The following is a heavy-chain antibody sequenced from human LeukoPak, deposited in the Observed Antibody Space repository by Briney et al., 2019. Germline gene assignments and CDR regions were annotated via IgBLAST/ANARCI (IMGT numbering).Heavy chain of an antibody. J-gene: IGHJ4*02. D-gene: IGHD2-15*01. CDR2: TYYSGST. CDR1: GGSISSSSYY. Sequence: SETLSLTCTVSGGSISSSSYYWGWIRQPPGKGLEWIGSTYYSGSTYYNPSLKSRVTISVDTSKNQFSLKLSSVTAADTAVYYCAMVLYCSGGSCYPSYWGQGTLVTVSS. CDR3: AMVLYCSGGSCYPSY. V-gene: IGHV4-39*07.